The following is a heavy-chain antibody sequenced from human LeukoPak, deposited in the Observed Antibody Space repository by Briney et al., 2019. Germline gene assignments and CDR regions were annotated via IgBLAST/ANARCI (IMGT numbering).Heavy chain of an antibody. D-gene: IGHD6-19*01. J-gene: IGHJ5*02. CDR1: GFTFSSYA. Sequence: GGSLRLSYAASGFTFSSYAMSWVRQAPGKGLEWVSAISGSGGSTYYADSVKGRFTISRDNSKNTLYLQMNSLRAEDTAVYYCAKGYSSGWYEGWFDPWGQGTLVTVSS. V-gene: IGHV3-23*01. CDR2: ISGSGGST. CDR3: AKGYSSGWYEGWFDP.